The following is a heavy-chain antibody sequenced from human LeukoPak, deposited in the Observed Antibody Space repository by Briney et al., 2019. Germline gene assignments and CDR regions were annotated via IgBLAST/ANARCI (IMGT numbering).Heavy chain of an antibody. J-gene: IGHJ4*02. CDR2: IKQDGRQK. Sequence: GGSLRLSCEGSGFTFSDYWMDWVSQPPGKGLEWVASIKQDGRQKGYVDPVRGRFTISRDNAKNSVYLQMNSLRDEDTAVYYCATDRGFATFDQWGQGALVSVSS. V-gene: IGHV3-7*01. D-gene: IGHD6-25*01. CDR3: ATDRGFATFDQ. CDR1: GFTFSDYW.